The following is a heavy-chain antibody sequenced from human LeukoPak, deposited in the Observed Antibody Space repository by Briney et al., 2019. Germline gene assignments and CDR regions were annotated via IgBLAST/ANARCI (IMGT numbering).Heavy chain of an antibody. CDR2: IYTSGST. J-gene: IGHJ4*02. CDR3: ARDNGDVDYLIDY. V-gene: IGHV4-4*07. CDR1: GGSISSYN. Sequence: SETLSLTCTVAGGSISSYNWSWIRQPAGKGLEWIGRIYTSGSTNYNPSLKSRVTISVDKSKNQFSLKLSSVTAADTAVYYCARDNGDVDYLIDYWGQGTLVTVSS. D-gene: IGHD2-8*01.